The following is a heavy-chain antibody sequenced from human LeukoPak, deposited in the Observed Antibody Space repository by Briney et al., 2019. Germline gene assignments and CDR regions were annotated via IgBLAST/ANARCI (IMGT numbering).Heavy chain of an antibody. CDR2: INTNTGNP. CDR1: GYTFTSYS. J-gene: IGHJ4*02. V-gene: IGHV7-4-1*02. Sequence: GASVKVSCKASGYTFTSYSMNWVRQAPGQGLEWMGWINTNTGNPTYAQGFTGRFVFSLDTSVSTAYLQISSLKAEDTAVYYCASTGYSSGWYNDYWGQGTLVTVSS. CDR3: ASTGYSSGWYNDY. D-gene: IGHD6-19*01.